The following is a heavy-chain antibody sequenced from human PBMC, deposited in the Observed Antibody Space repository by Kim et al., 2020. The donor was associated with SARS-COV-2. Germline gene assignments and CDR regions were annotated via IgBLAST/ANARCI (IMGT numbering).Heavy chain of an antibody. CDR3: AKGSSWVTREGGIYYYYYGMDV. V-gene: IGHV3-23*01. Sequence: GGSLRLSCAASGFTFSSYAMSWVRQAPGKGLEWVSAISGSGGSTYYADSVKGRFTISRDNSKNTLYLQMNSLRAEDTAVYYCAKGSSWVTREGGIYYYYYGMDVWGQGTTVTVSS. D-gene: IGHD6-13*01. CDR1: GFTFSSYA. J-gene: IGHJ6*02. CDR2: ISGSGGST.